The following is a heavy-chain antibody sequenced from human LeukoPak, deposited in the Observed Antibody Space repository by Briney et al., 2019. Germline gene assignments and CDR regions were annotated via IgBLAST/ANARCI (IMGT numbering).Heavy chain of an antibody. V-gene: IGHV1-2*02. J-gene: IGHJ4*02. CDR2: INPNSGDT. CDR1: GYTFTGYH. D-gene: IGHD1-26*01. CDR3: ARDGSLDY. Sequence: ASVKVSCKASGYTFTGYHMHWVRQAPGQGLEWMGWINPNSGDTSYTQKFQSRVTMTGDTSISTAYMELNRLSSDDTAVYYCARDGSLDYWGQGTLVTVSS.